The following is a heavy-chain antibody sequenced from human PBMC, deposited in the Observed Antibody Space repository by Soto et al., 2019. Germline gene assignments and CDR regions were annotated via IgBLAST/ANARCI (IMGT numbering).Heavy chain of an antibody. D-gene: IGHD3-10*01. CDR1: GFSFSSYD. CDR3: ARGMIRGVVYYGVEV. CDR2: MSFDGSYK. V-gene: IGHV3-30*03. Sequence: QEQLVESGGGAVQPGRSLRLSCTASGFSFSSYDMHWVRQAPGEGLEWASAMSFDGSYKHYADSVKGRFTISRDNSENTLYLQMNGLRPEDTAVYFCARGMIRGVVYYGVEVWGQGTTVTVS. J-gene: IGHJ6*02.